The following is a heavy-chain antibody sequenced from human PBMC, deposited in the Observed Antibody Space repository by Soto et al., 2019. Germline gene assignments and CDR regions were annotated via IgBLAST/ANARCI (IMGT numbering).Heavy chain of an antibody. CDR1: GGSISSGDYY. Sequence: PSETLSLTCTVSGGSISSGDYYWSWIRQPPGKGLEWIGYIYYSGSTYYNPSLKSRVTISVDTSKNQFSLKLSSVTAADTAVYYCARGGSSMYYYGSGSRVWFDPWGQGTPVTVSS. V-gene: IGHV4-30-4*01. CDR3: ARGGSSMYYYGSGSRVWFDP. J-gene: IGHJ5*02. D-gene: IGHD3-10*01. CDR2: IYYSGST.